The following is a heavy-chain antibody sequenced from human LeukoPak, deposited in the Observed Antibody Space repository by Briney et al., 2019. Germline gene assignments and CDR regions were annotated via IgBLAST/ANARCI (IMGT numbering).Heavy chain of an antibody. V-gene: IGHV4-39*07. CDR1: GVSISSSSYY. CDR2: IYYSGST. CDR3: ARVGHGSKINYYDSNGYFTFDY. J-gene: IGHJ4*02. D-gene: IGHD3-22*01. Sequence: SSETLSLTCTVSGVSISSSSYYWGWIRQPPGKGLEWIGSIYYSGSTYYNPSLKSRVTISVDTSKNQFSLKLSSVTAADTAVYYCARVGHGSKINYYDSNGYFTFDYWGQGTLVTVSS.